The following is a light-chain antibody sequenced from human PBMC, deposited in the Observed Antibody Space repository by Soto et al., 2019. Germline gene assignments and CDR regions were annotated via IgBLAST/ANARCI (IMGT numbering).Light chain of an antibody. CDR3: QQYSNWPPLT. CDR2: GAS. V-gene: IGKV3-15*01. J-gene: IGKJ4*01. CDR1: QSVSSN. Sequence: EIVMTQSPATLSVSPGERATLSCRASQSVSSNYLAWYQQKPGQAPRLLIYGASTRATGIPARFSGSGSGTEFTLTISSLQSEDFAVYYCQQYSNWPPLTFGGGNKVEIK.